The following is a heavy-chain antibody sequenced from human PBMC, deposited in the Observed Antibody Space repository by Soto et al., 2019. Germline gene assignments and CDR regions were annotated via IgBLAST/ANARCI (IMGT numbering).Heavy chain of an antibody. V-gene: IGHV3-73*01. Sequence: GGSLRLSCAASGFTFSGSAMHWVRQASGKGLEWVGRIRSKANSYATAYAASVKGRFTISRDDSKNTAYLQMNSLKTEDTAVYSCTRRGCSSTSCSERLDYWGQGTLVTVSS. J-gene: IGHJ4*02. CDR1: GFTFSGSA. D-gene: IGHD2-2*01. CDR3: TRRGCSSTSCSERLDY. CDR2: IRSKANSYAT.